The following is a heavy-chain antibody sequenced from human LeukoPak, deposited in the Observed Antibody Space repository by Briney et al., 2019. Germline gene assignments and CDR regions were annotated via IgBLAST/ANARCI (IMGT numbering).Heavy chain of an antibody. CDR1: GFTFSSHG. V-gene: IGHV3-23*01. CDR3: ANRIAAAGNQLTNY. CDR2: LSGSGGST. Sequence: PGGSLRLSCAASGFTFSSHGMSWVRQAPGKGLEWVSALSGSGGSTYYADSVKGRFTISRDNSKNTLYLQMNSLRAEDTAVYYCANRIAAAGNQLTNYWGQGTLVTVSS. D-gene: IGHD6-13*01. J-gene: IGHJ4*02.